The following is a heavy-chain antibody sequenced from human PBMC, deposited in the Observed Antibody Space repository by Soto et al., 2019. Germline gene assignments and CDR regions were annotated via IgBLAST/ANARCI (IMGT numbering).Heavy chain of an antibody. CDR3: ARTAGDLDY. D-gene: IGHD4-17*01. CDR2: TNPKSGYT. CDR1: GYTFTNYD. Sequence: QVQLVQSGAEVKKPGASVKVSCKTSGYTFTNYDINWVRQATGQGLEWMGWTNPKSGYTGSAQKFQGRVTMTRDSPIRTAYMGLHSLTSEDTAVYYCARTAGDLDYWGQGPLIPVSS. V-gene: IGHV1-8*01. J-gene: IGHJ4*02.